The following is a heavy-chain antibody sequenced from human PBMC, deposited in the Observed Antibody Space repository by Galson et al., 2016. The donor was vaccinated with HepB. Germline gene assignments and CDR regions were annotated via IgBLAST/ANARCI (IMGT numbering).Heavy chain of an antibody. J-gene: IGHJ4*02. Sequence: SLRLSCAASGFTLNDYWMNWVRQAPGKGLVWVAHISPDGSDTSYADSGTGRFTLSSDNAQNKLYLQMNSLRAEDTAVYYCVRDGVGAAPYDSWGQGALVIVSS. V-gene: IGHV3-74*01. CDR3: VRDGVGAAPYDS. CDR2: ISPDGSDT. D-gene: IGHD1-26*01. CDR1: GFTLNDYW.